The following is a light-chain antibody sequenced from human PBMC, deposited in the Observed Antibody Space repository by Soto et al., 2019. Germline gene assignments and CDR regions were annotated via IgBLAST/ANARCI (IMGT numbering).Light chain of an antibody. CDR2: WAS. CDR3: QQYYSTPPT. Sequence: DIVMTQSPDSLAVSLGERATINCKSSQSLLYSSNSKNYLAWYQQKPGQPPKLPIYWASTRESGVPDRFGGSGSGTDFTLTISSLQAEDVAVYSCQQYYSTPPTFGQGTKVDIK. V-gene: IGKV4-1*01. J-gene: IGKJ1*01. CDR1: QSLLYSSNSKNY.